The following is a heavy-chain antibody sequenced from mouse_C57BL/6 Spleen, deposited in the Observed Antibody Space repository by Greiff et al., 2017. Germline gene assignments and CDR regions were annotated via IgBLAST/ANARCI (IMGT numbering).Heavy chain of an antibody. CDR1: GYAFSSYW. J-gene: IGHJ3*01. D-gene: IGHD2-3*01. V-gene: IGHV1-80*01. CDR2: IYPGDGDT. CDR3: ARSLYDGYPFAY. Sequence: QVQLQQSGAELVKPGASVKISCKASGYAFSSYWMNWVKQRPGKGLEWIGQIYPGDGDTNYNGKFKGKATLTADKSSSTAYMQLSSLTSEDSAVYFCARSLYDGYPFAYWGQGTLVTVSA.